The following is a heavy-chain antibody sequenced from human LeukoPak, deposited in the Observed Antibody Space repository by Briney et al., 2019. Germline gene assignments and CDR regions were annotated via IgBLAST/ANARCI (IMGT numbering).Heavy chain of an antibody. J-gene: IGHJ4*02. V-gene: IGHV3-15*01. CDR1: GFTFSNAW. D-gene: IGHD2-2*01. Sequence: PGGSLRLSCAASGFTFSNAWMSWVRQAPGKGLEWVGRIKSKTDGGTTDYAAPVKGRFTISRDDSKNTLYLQMNSLKTEGTAVYYCTTVSVVVPAAPPSWGQGTLVTVSS. CDR3: TTVSVVVPAAPPS. CDR2: IKSKTDGGTT.